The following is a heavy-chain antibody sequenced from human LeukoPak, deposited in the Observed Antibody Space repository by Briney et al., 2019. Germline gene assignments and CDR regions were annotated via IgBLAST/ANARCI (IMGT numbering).Heavy chain of an antibody. CDR1: GFTFSSYS. CDR2: ISSSSSYI. V-gene: IGHV3-21*01. Sequence: PGGSLRLSCAASGFTFSSYSMNWVRQAPGKGLEWVSSISSSSSYIYYADSVKGRFTISRDNAKKSLYLQMNSLRAEDTAMYYCARGFCTSTSCYGSYWGQGTLVTVSS. J-gene: IGHJ4*02. CDR3: ARGFCTSTSCYGSY. D-gene: IGHD2-2*01.